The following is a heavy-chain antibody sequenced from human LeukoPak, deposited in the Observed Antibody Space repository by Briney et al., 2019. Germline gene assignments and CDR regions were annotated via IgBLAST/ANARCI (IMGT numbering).Heavy chain of an antibody. J-gene: IGHJ4*02. CDR3: ASNLYGSGSFYGRFDY. CDR2: FNPNSGGT. D-gene: IGHD3-10*01. Sequence: ASVRVSCKASGYTFTGYYMHWVRQAPGQGLEWMGWFNPNSGGTNYAQKFQGRVTMTRDTSISTAYMELSRLRSDDTAVYYCASNLYGSGSFYGRFDYWGQGTLVTVSS. CDR1: GYTFTGYY. V-gene: IGHV1-2*02.